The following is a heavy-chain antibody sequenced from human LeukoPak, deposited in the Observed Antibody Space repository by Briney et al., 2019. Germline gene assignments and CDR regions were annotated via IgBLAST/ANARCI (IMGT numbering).Heavy chain of an antibody. V-gene: IGHV4-4*02. J-gene: IGHJ6*03. CDR2: IYHSGST. CDR3: ARTTEGGYTYDYFYYYYMDV. D-gene: IGHD5-18*01. CDR1: GGSISSSNW. Sequence: SGTLSLTCAVSGGSISSSNWWSWVRQPPGKGLEWIGEIYHSGSTNYNLSLKSRVTISVDTSKNQFSLKLSSVTAADTAVYYCARTTEGGYTYDYFYYYYMDVWGKGTTVTISS.